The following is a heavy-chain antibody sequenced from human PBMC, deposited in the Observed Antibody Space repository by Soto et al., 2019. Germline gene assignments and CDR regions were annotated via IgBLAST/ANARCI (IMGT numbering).Heavy chain of an antibody. J-gene: IGHJ3*02. Sequence: EVQLLESGGGLVQPGGSLTLSCAASGFTFSIYAMSWVRQPPGKGLEWISTIGSGGSPTYDAESVKGRFTISRDNSKNTLYLHMSGLRADDTAVYFCAKYRSTTRDAYDIWGLGTMVTVSS. CDR3: AKYRSTTRDAYDI. V-gene: IGHV3-23*01. CDR1: GFTFSIYA. D-gene: IGHD4-17*01. CDR2: IGSGGSPT.